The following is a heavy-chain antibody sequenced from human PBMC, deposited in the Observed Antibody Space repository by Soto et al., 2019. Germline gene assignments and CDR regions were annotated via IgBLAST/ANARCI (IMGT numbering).Heavy chain of an antibody. CDR1: GSTFTSYD. J-gene: IGHJ4*02. CDR3: ARNVVGKYHFDD. Sequence: GAFVKVSCKASGSTFTSYDIQWVRHATGQGLEWMGWMNPNGGNTGYAQMFEGGVTITRDTAASTAYMGLSSLRSEDTAVYYWARNVVGKYHFDDWGEGTRVTLSS. V-gene: IGHV1-8*01. D-gene: IGHD2-21*01. CDR2: MNPNGGNT.